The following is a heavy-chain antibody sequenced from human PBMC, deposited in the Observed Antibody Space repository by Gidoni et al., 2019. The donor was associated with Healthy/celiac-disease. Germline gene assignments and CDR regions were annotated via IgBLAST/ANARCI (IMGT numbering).Heavy chain of an antibody. Sequence: QVQLVASGGGVVKPGRSLRLSCAASGFTFSSYGLHWVRQAPGKGLEWVAVIWYDGSNKYYADSVKGRFTISRDNSKNTLYLQMNSLRAEDTAVYYCARGGGYNYGDYAAGYWGQGTLVTVSS. D-gene: IGHD4-17*01. V-gene: IGHV3-33*01. CDR3: ARGGGYNYGDYAAGY. CDR2: IWYDGSNK. CDR1: GFTFSSYG. J-gene: IGHJ4*02.